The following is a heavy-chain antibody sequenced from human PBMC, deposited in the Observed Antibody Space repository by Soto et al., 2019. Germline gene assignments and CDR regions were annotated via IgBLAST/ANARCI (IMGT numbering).Heavy chain of an antibody. CDR2: VFHTGGT. D-gene: IGHD6-19*01. Sequence: QVQLQESGPGLVKPSETLSLTCTVSSDSIAGENWWSWVRQPPGLGLEWIGEVFHTGGTNYNPSLKSRATMEVDKSKYQFSLKLISATAADTAVYYCARVFSSGSGWMYYFDFWGQGTLVSVSS. J-gene: IGHJ4*02. V-gene: IGHV4-4*02. CDR1: SDSIAGENW. CDR3: ARVFSSGSGWMYYFDF.